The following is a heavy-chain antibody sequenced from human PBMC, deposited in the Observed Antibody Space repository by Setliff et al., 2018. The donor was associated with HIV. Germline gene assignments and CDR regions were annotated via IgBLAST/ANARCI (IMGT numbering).Heavy chain of an antibody. CDR2: VDPEGGKT. V-gene: IGHV1-69-2*01. CDR3: ATGRIPGIPAVIDS. Sequence: ASVKVSCKVSGYTFSDYYMHWVQQAPGKGLEWMGLVDPEGGKTIYAENFQGRVTITADTSTDTTYMKLSSLRSEDTAVYYCATGRIPGIPAVIDSWGRGTLVTVSS. CDR1: GYTFSDYY. D-gene: IGHD6-13*01. J-gene: IGHJ4*02.